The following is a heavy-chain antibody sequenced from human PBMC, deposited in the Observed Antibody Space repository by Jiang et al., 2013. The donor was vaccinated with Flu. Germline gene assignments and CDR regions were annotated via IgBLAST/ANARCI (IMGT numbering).Heavy chain of an antibody. CDR3: ARATVTYRYRSGWSHYSWFDP. D-gene: IGHD6-19*01. CDR1: GDSVSSSSAA. V-gene: IGHV6-1*01. CDR2: TYYRSQWYS. Sequence: PGLVKPSQTLSLTCAISGDSVSSSSAAWSWIRQSPSRGLEWLGRTYYRSQWYSDYALSVKGRITINADTSKSQFSLHLNSVTPEDSAVYYCARATVTYRYRSGWSHYSWFDPWGQGTRVTVSS. J-gene: IGHJ5*02.